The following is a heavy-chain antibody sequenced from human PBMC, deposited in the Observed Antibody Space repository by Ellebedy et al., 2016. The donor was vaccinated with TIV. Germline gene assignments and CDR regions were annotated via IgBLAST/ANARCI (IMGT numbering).Heavy chain of an antibody. CDR2: ISAYNGNT. CDR1: GYTFTSYG. V-gene: IGHV1-18*04. Sequence: ASVKVSXXASGYTFTSYGISWVRQAPGQGLEWMGWISAYNGNTNYAQKLQGRVTMTTDTSTSTAYMELRSLRSDDTAVYYCARDRRVDTAMVVGYWGQGTLVTVSS. CDR3: ARDRRVDTAMVVGY. J-gene: IGHJ4*02. D-gene: IGHD5-18*01.